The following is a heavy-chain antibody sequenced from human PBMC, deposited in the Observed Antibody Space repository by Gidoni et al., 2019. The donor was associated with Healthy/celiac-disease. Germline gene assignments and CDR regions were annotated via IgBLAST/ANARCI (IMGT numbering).Heavy chain of an antibody. CDR2: IYYSGST. D-gene: IGHD3-3*01. CDR1: GGSISSYY. Sequence: QVQLQESGPGLVKPSWTLSPTGTVPGGSISSYYWSWIRQPPGKGLEWIGYIYYSGSTNYNPSLKSRVTISVDTSKNQFSLKLSSVTAADTAVYYCARSFWSGYLFDIWGQGTMVTVSS. V-gene: IGHV4-59*01. J-gene: IGHJ3*02. CDR3: ARSFWSGYLFDI.